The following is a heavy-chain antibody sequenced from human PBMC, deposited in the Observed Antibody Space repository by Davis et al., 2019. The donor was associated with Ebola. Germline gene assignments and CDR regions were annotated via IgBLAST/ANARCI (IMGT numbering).Heavy chain of an antibody. D-gene: IGHD4-17*01. V-gene: IGHV3-53*01. CDR1: GFSVSDNY. CDR3: ARAEDDYGEYPDALDI. CDR2: IYNVYTM. J-gene: IGHJ3*02. Sequence: GGSLRLSCEASGFSVSDNYMNWVRQAPGKGLEWVSVIYNVYTMYYADSVKGRFNISRDSSMNTVYLQMSSLRAEDTAVYYCARAEDDYGEYPDALDIWGQGTVVTVSS.